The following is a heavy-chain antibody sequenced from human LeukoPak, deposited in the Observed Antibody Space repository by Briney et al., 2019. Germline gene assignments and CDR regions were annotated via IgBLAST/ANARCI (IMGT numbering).Heavy chain of an antibody. CDR2: IIPIFGTA. J-gene: IGHJ6*03. V-gene: IGHV1-69*05. Sequence: ASVKVSCTASGGTFSSYAISWVRQAPGQGLEWMGGIIPIFGTANYAQKFQGRVTITTDESTSTAYMELSSLRSEDTAVYYCARDRGFGSGYGPDYYYYYMDVWGKGTTVTVSS. D-gene: IGHD5-12*01. CDR3: ARDRGFGSGYGPDYYYYYMDV. CDR1: GGTFSSYA.